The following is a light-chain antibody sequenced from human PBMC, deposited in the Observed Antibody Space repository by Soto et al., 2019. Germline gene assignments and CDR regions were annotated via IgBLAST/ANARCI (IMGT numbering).Light chain of an antibody. CDR2: DAS. CDR1: QDISKF. Sequence: DIQMTQSPSSLSASVGDRVTITCQASQDISKFLNWYQLKPGKDPRLLIFDASSVETGVPSRFSGSGSGTHFTFTIDSLQAEDLATYYCQQYEDLPLTFGGGTTVEI. CDR3: QQYEDLPLT. V-gene: IGKV1-33*01. J-gene: IGKJ4*01.